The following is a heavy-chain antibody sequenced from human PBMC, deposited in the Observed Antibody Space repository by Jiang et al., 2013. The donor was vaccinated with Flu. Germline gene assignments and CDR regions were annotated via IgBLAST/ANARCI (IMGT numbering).Heavy chain of an antibody. V-gene: IGHV3-23*01. D-gene: IGHD1-26*01. Sequence: GGSLRLSCAASGFTFSAYDMAWVRQAPGKGLDWVSKITDGGGSPSYADSVKGRFTISRDNSKDMLYLQMDDLRVEDTATYFCAKRKGVGFYPMDVWGQGTTVTVS. CDR3: AKRKGVGFYPMDV. CDR1: GFTFSAYD. CDR2: ITDGGGSP. J-gene: IGHJ6*02.